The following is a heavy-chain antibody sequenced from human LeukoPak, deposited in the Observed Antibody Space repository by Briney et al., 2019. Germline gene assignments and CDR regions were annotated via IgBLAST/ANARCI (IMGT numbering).Heavy chain of an antibody. CDR2: ISYDGSNK. V-gene: IGHV3-30*18. Sequence: GGSLRLSCAASGLTFSSYGMHWVRQAPGKGLEWVAVISYDGSNKYYADSVKGRFTISRDNSKNTLYLQMNSLRAEDTAVYYCAKLKWAFGELQTYGMDVWGQGTTVTVSS. J-gene: IGHJ6*02. D-gene: IGHD3-10*01. CDR3: AKLKWAFGELQTYGMDV. CDR1: GLTFSSYG.